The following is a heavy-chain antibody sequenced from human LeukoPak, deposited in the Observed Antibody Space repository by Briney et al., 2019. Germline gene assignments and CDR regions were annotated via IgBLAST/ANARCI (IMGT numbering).Heavy chain of an antibody. CDR1: GYTFTSYY. Sequence: ASVKVSCKASGYTFTSYYVHWVRQAPGQGLEWMGIINPSGGSTSYAQKFQGRVTMTRDMSTSTVYMELSSLRSEDTAVYYCARAMESEVGATREDNWFDPWGQGTLVTVSS. CDR2: INPSGGST. D-gene: IGHD1-26*01. CDR3: ARAMESEVGATREDNWFDP. V-gene: IGHV1-46*01. J-gene: IGHJ5*02.